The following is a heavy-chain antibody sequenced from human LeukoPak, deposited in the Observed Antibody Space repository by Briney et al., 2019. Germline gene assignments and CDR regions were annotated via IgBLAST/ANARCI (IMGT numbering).Heavy chain of an antibody. Sequence: ASVNISCKASGYTFTRYFIHWVRQAPGQGLEWMGILNPGGEWTTYAKKFQGRLTMTKDTSTSTVYMDLNSLRSEDTAVYYCARVSDNSGYYHFHYWGQGTLVTVSS. J-gene: IGHJ4*02. CDR3: ARVSDNSGYYHFHY. D-gene: IGHD3-22*01. CDR1: GYTFTRYF. V-gene: IGHV1-46*01. CDR2: LNPGGEWT.